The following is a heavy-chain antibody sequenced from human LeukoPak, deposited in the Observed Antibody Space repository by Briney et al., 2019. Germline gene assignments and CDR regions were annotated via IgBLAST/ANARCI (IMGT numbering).Heavy chain of an antibody. CDR2: IYYSGST. CDR3: ARLNKWELLGAFDI. J-gene: IGHJ3*02. D-gene: IGHD1-26*01. CDR1: GGSISSYY. Sequence: SETLSLTCTVSGGSISSYYWSWIRQPPGKGLEWIGYIYYSGSTTNNPSLKTRATASIDTSKNQFSLKLSSVTAADTAVYYCARLNKWELLGAFDIWGQGTMVTVSS. V-gene: IGHV4-59*08.